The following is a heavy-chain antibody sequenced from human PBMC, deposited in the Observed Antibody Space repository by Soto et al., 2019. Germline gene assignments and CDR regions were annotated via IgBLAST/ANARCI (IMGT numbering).Heavy chain of an antibody. V-gene: IGHV1-69*06. CDR3: ARVAAMEVYYYYGMDV. CDR2: IIPIFGTA. J-gene: IGHJ6*02. Sequence: QMQLVQSGAEVKKPGSSVKVSCKASGGTFSSYAISWVRQAPGQGLEWMGGIIPIFGTANYAQKFQGRVTITADKSTSTAYMELSSLRSEDTAVYYCARVAAMEVYYYYGMDVWGQGTTVTVSS. CDR1: GGTFSSYA. D-gene: IGHD5-18*01.